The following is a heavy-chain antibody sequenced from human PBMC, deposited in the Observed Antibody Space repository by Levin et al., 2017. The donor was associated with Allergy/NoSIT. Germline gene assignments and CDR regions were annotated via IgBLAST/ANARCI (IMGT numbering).Heavy chain of an antibody. CDR3: ARDRTITTTWETYFYGMDV. CDR1: GGSISGYY. Sequence: SETLSLTCTVSGGSISGYYWSWIRQPPGKGLEWIGYIYYSGSTKYNPSLKSRVTISVDTSKNQFSLKLNSVTAADTAVYYCARDRTITTTWETYFYGMDVWGQGTTVTVSS. J-gene: IGHJ6*02. V-gene: IGHV4-59*01. CDR2: IYYSGST. D-gene: IGHD1-1*01.